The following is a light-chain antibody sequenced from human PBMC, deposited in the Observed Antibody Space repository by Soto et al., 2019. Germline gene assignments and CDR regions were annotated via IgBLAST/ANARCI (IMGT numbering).Light chain of an antibody. CDR2: RAS. CDR1: LSVGSN. J-gene: IGKJ4*01. V-gene: IGKV3-15*01. Sequence: EVVMTQSPATLSVSPGERTSLSCMSSLSVGSNLGWYQQKPGQAPRLLIYRASTRATGIPARFSGSGSGTEFTLTISSLQSEDIAVYYCQQYAKWPLTFGGGTKVEIK. CDR3: QQYAKWPLT.